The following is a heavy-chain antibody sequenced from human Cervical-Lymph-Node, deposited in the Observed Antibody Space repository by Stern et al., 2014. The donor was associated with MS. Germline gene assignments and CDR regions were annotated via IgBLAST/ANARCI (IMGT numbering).Heavy chain of an antibody. CDR1: GGSISSYY. J-gene: IGHJ4*02. CDR2: IYYSGST. V-gene: IGHV4-59*01. D-gene: IGHD2-2*01. Sequence: QLQLQESGPGLVKPSETLSLTCTVSGGSISSYYWSWIRQPPGKGLEWIGYIYYSGSTNYNPSLKSRVTISVDTSKNQFSLKLSSVTAADTAVYYCALGGYCSSTSCYSSHFDYWGQGTLVTVSS. CDR3: ALGGYCSSTSCYSSHFDY.